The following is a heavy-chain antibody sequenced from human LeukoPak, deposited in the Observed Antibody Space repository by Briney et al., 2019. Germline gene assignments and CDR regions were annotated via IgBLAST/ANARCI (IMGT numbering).Heavy chain of an antibody. V-gene: IGHV1-18*01. CDR3: ARDVGDGMDV. Sequence: ASVKVSCKASGYNFTTYGVSWVRQAPGQRPEWMGWISCYNGNSKSSEKFQGRVTMTIETSTSTVYMELRTLKNDDTGVYYCARDVGDGMDVWGLGTTVIVSS. CDR2: ISCYNGNS. J-gene: IGHJ6*02. CDR1: GYNFTTYG. D-gene: IGHD1-26*01.